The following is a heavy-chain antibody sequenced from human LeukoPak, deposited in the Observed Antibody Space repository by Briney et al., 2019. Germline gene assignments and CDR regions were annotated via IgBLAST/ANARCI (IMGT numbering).Heavy chain of an antibody. CDR1: GFTFSDYY. Sequence: GGSLRLSCTASGFTFSDYYMSWIRQAPGKGLEWVSYISSSGSTIYYADSVKGRFTISRDNAKNSLYLQMSSLRAEDTAVYYCARRIAAAGTLDYWGQGTLVTVSS. V-gene: IGHV3-11*01. CDR3: ARRIAAAGTLDY. D-gene: IGHD6-13*01. CDR2: ISSSGSTI. J-gene: IGHJ4*02.